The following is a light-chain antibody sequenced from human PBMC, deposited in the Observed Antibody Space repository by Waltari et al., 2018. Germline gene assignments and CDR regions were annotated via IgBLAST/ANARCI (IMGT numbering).Light chain of an antibody. J-gene: IGLJ2*01. CDR1: SSHIGAGSA. V-gene: IGLV1-40*01. CDR3: QSYDSSLSGKV. CDR2: GNS. Sequence: QSVLTQPPSVSGAPGQRVTIPCTGTSSHIGAGSAVHWYQQLPGTAPKLLLYGNSNRPSGVPDRFSGSKSGTSASLAITGLQAEDEADYYCQSYDSSLSGKVFGGGTKLTVL.